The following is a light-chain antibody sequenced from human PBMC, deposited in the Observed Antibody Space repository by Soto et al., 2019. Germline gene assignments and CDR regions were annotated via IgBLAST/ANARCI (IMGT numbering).Light chain of an antibody. J-gene: IGKJ4*01. V-gene: IGKV1-33*01. CDR1: QDISSY. Sequence: DIQMTQSPSSLSASVGDRVTITCQASQDISSYLNWYQQKPGKAPKLLIYRASNLETGVPPRFSGSGSGTDFTFTISSLQPEDIATYYCQQYDNLPRLTFGGGTKVEIK. CDR2: RAS. CDR3: QQYDNLPRLT.